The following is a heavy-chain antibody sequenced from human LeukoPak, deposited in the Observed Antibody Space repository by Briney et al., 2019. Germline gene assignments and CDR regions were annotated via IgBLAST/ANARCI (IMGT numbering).Heavy chain of an antibody. J-gene: IGHJ5*02. Sequence: PGGSLRLSCAASGFSLSDHYMSWIRQSPGKGLEWVSYISTSGGTIYYADSVKGRFTISRDNAKNSLYLQMNSLRAEDTAVYYCARDHVGWFDPWGQGILVTVSS. CDR1: GFSLSDHY. D-gene: IGHD1-26*01. CDR3: ARDHVGWFDP. CDR2: ISTSGGTI. V-gene: IGHV3-11*04.